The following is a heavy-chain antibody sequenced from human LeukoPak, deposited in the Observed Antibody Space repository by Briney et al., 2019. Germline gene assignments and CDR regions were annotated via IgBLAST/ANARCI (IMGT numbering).Heavy chain of an antibody. CDR3: ARHFDY. Sequence: SETLSLTCTVSGGSISSYYWGWIRQPPGKGLEWIGTISYSGSTSYNPSLKSRVTISADTSNNQFSLKLTPVTAADTAVYYCARHFDYWGQGTLVTVSS. V-gene: IGHV4-39*01. J-gene: IGHJ4*02. CDR2: ISYSGST. CDR1: GGSISSYY.